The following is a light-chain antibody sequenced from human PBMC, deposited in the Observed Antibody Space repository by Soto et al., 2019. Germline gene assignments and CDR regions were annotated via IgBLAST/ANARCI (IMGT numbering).Light chain of an antibody. CDR3: SSYAGSTYG. CDR2: EVS. Sequence: QSALTQPPSASGSPGQSVTISCTGTSSDVGGYNYVSWYQQHPGKAPKLMIYEVSKRPSGVPDRFSGSKSGNTASLTVSGLQAEDEADYYCSSYAGSTYGFGTGTKVTVL. V-gene: IGLV2-8*01. CDR1: SSDVGGYNY. J-gene: IGLJ1*01.